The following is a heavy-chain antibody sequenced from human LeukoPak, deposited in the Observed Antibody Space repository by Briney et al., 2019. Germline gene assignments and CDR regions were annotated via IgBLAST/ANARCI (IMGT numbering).Heavy chain of an antibody. CDR3: ARDSSSPPEGWLDP. Sequence: PSETLSLTCSASGDSISTYYWNWIRQPPGKGLEWIGYIYYTGSTNYNPSLKSRVTISVDTSKNQFSLTLRSATAADTAVYYCARDSSSPPEGWLDPWGQGTLVTVSS. J-gene: IGHJ5*02. D-gene: IGHD6-6*01. V-gene: IGHV4-59*01. CDR2: IYYTGST. CDR1: GDSISTYY.